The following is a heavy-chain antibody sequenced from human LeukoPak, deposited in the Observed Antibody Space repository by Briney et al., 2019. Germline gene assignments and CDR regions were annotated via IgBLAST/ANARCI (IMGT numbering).Heavy chain of an antibody. CDR3: ARGLLEWLRLETYYFDY. CDR2: IQTDGSHT. Sequence: GGSLRLSCAASGFTFSSYWMTWVRQAPGKGLEWVAHIQTDGSHTYYVDSVKGRFSISRDNANNSLYLQMNSLRVDDTAIYYCARGLLEWLRLETYYFDYWGQGTLVTVSS. CDR1: GFTFSSYW. D-gene: IGHD5-12*01. V-gene: IGHV3-7*01. J-gene: IGHJ4*02.